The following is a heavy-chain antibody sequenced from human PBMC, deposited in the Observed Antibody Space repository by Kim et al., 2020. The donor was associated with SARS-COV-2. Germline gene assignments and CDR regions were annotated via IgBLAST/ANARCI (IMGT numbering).Heavy chain of an antibody. Sequence: ASVKVSCKASGYTFTMNAISWVRQAPEQGLEWMGWINTDTGNPTYAQAFTRRFVFSVDTSVTTAYLQISSLEPEDTALYYCTRVIWGTYRYTDYWGQGTLVTVSS. D-gene: IGHD3-16*02. CDR3: TRVIWGTYRYTDY. J-gene: IGHJ4*02. CDR2: INTDTGNP. CDR1: GYTFTMNA. V-gene: IGHV7-4-1*02.